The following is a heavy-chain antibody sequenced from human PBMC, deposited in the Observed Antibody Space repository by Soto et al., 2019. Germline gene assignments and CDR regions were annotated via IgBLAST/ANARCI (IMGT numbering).Heavy chain of an antibody. D-gene: IGHD1-1*01. CDR2: ISGSGGAT. Sequence: EVQLLQSGGGLVQPGGSLRLSCEASGFTFNTYTMAWVRQAPGKGLEWVSAISGSGGATFYAASVKGRSAISRGTARNALYRQRTSLRAEDSAVYFCAKFRAQLGAGYYYHHWGQGALVTVSS. J-gene: IGHJ4*02. CDR1: GFTFNTYT. V-gene: IGHV3-23*01. CDR3: AKFRAQLGAGYYYHH.